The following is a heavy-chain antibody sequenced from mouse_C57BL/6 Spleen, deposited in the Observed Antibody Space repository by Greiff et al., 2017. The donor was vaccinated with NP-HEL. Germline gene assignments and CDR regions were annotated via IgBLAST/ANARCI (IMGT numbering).Heavy chain of an antibody. V-gene: IGHV1-55*01. J-gene: IGHJ4*01. Sequence: QVQLQQPGAELVKPGASVKMSCKASGYTFTSYWITWVKQRPGQGLEWIGDIYPGSGSTNDNEKFKSKATLTVDTSSSTAYMQLSSLTSDDSAVYYCARTAQATDYYAMDYWGQGTSVTVSS. CDR2: IYPGSGST. D-gene: IGHD3-2*02. CDR1: GYTFTSYW. CDR3: ARTAQATDYYAMDY.